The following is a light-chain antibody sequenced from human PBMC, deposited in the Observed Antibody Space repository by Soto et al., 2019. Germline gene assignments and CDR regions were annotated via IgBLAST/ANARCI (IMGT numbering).Light chain of an antibody. J-gene: IGLJ1*01. CDR2: RNN. Sequence: QSVLTQPPSASGTPGQRVTISCSGGSSNIGTNYVYWYQQLPGTDPKLLIYRNNLRPSGVPDRFSASKSGTSASLAISGLRSEDEGDYFCAGWDDSLHGLLFGAGTKLTVL. CDR1: SSNIGTNY. CDR3: AGWDDSLHGLL. V-gene: IGLV1-47*01.